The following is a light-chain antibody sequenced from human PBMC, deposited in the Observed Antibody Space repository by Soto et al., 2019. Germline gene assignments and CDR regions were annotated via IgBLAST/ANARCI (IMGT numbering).Light chain of an antibody. CDR1: QSINRY. CDR3: HQYHGWPWT. Sequence: EIVMTQSPASLSVSPRETATLSCRASQSINRYLACYHHKPGQAPRLPIHGASTRATGVPARLSGSGSGTEFTLTITGLQSEDSAIDYCHQYHGWPWTFGQGTKVDIK. CDR2: GAS. V-gene: IGKV3-15*01. J-gene: IGKJ1*01.